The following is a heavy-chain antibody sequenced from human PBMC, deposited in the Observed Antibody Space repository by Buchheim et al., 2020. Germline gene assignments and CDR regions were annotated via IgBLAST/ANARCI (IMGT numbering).Heavy chain of an antibody. J-gene: IGHJ6*02. CDR3: ARASEDTMIRGLLYGMDV. CDR1: GFTFSSYA. V-gene: IGHV3-33*08. Sequence: VQLLESGGGLVQPGGSLRLSCAASGFTFSSYAMSWVRQAPGKGLEWVAVIWYDGSNEYHADSVKGRFPISRDNSKKTLYVQMNTLRAEDTAVYYCARASEDTMIRGLLYGMDVWGQGTT. D-gene: IGHD3-10*01. CDR2: IWYDGSNE.